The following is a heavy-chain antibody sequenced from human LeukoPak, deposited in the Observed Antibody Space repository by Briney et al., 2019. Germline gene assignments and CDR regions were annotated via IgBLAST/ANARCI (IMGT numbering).Heavy chain of an antibody. CDR1: GGSISSGSYY. Sequence: SETLSLTCTVSGGSISSGSYYWGWIRQPPGKGLEWIGSVYYSGTTYYSPSLESRVTIYVDTSKNQFSLKLSSVTAADTAVYYCARSYCSSTSCYGVGAFDIWGQGTMVTVSS. D-gene: IGHD2-2*01. CDR3: ARSYCSSTSCYGVGAFDI. J-gene: IGHJ3*02. V-gene: IGHV4-39*01. CDR2: VYYSGTT.